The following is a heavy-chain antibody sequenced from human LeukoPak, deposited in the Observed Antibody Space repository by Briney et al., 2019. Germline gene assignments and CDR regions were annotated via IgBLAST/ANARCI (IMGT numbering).Heavy chain of an antibody. V-gene: IGHV4-39*01. CDR3: TLRNF. CDR1: GGSISGSTYY. J-gene: IGHJ4*02. Sequence: SETLSLTCTVSGGSISGSTYYWGWVRQPPGKGLEWIGSIYYSGSTYYNPSLKSRVTISVDTSKNQFSLKLSSVTAADTAVSFCTLRNFWGQGSLVTVSS. CDR2: IYYSGST.